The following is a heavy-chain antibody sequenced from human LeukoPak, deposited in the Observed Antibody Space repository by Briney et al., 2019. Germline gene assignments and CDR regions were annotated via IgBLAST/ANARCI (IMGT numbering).Heavy chain of an antibody. D-gene: IGHD3-9*01. V-gene: IGHV1-69*04. Sequence: SVKVSCKASGGTFSSYAISWVRQAPGQGLEWMGRIIPILGIANYAQKFQGRVTITADKSTSTAYMELSSLRSEDTAVYYCARADYDTLTGSQGHFDYWGQGTLVTVSS. CDR2: IIPILGIA. CDR3: ARADYDTLTGSQGHFDY. J-gene: IGHJ4*02. CDR1: GGTFSSYA.